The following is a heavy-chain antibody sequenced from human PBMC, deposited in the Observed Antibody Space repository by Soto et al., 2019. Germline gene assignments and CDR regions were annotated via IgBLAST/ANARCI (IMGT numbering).Heavy chain of an antibody. CDR1: GGTFSSYA. V-gene: IGHV1-69*01. CDR2: IIPIFGTA. Sequence: QVQLVQSGAEVKKPGSSVKVSCKASGGTFSSYAISWVRQAPGQGLEWMGGIIPIFGTANYAQKFQGRVTITADESTSTAYMELGSLRSEDTAVYYCARGPDYYGSGRHRVLNWFDPWGQGTLVTVS. D-gene: IGHD3-10*01. J-gene: IGHJ5*02. CDR3: ARGPDYYGSGRHRVLNWFDP.